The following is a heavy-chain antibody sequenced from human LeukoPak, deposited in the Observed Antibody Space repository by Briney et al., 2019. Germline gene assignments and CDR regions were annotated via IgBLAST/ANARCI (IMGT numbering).Heavy chain of an antibody. D-gene: IGHD3-9*01. J-gene: IGHJ3*01. CDR3: ARGWVPSDISLK. Sequence: GGSLRLSCAASGFTFSSYWMHWVRQVPGKGLVWVARVNGDGSDTNYADSVKGRFTISKGNARNTVYLQMNCLRAEDTAVYYCARGWVPSDISLKWGQGTMVTVSS. V-gene: IGHV3-74*01. CDR2: VNGDGSDT. CDR1: GFTFSSYW.